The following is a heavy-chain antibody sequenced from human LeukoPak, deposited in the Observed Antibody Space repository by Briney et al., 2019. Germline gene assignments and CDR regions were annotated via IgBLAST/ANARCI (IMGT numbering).Heavy chain of an antibody. CDR1: GFTFSSYE. D-gene: IGHD3-9*01. J-gene: IGHJ4*02. CDR2: ISSSGSTI. Sequence: PGGSLRLSCAASGFTFSSYEMNWVRQAPGKGLEWVSYISSSGSTIYYADSVKGRFTISRDNAKNSLYLQMNSLRAEDTAVYSCARDRGYNILTGYPKGHYFDYWGQGTLVTVSS. CDR3: ARDRGYNILTGYPKGHYFDY. V-gene: IGHV3-48*03.